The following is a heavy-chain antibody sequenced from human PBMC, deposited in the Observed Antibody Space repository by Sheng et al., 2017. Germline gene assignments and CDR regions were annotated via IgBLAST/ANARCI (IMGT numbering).Heavy chain of an antibody. D-gene: IGHD2-8*01. J-gene: IGHJ2*01. CDR2: IIPILGIA. V-gene: IGHV1-69*04. CDR1: GGTFSSYA. Sequence: QVQLVQSGAEVKKPGSSVKVSCKASGGTFSSYAISWVRQAPGQGLEWMGGIIPILGIANYAQKFQGRVTITADKSTSTAYMELSSLRSEDTAVYYCARSDCTNGVCYAKVLNWYFDLWGRGTLVTVS. CDR3: ARSDCTNGVCYAKVLNWYFDL.